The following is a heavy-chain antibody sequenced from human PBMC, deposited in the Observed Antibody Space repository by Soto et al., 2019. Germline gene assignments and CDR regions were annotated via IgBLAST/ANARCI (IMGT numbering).Heavy chain of an antibody. V-gene: IGHV4-31*03. J-gene: IGHJ5*02. CDR1: GGSISSGGYY. D-gene: IGHD2-2*01. Sequence: SETLSLTCTASGGSISSGGYYWSWIRQHPGKGLEWIGYIYYSGSTYYNPSLKSRVTISVDTSKNQFSLKLSSVTAADTAVYYCARNIVVVPAAPGYFFDPWGQGTLVTVSS. CDR2: IYYSGST. CDR3: ARNIVVVPAAPGYFFDP.